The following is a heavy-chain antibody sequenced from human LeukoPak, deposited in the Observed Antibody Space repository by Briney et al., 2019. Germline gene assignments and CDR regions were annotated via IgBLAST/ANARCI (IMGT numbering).Heavy chain of an antibody. V-gene: IGHV3-23*01. CDR1: GFTFSSYA. CDR2: IRGSVAGS. Sequence: PGGSLRLSFAASGFTFSSYAMSWVRQAPGKGLEWVSAIRGSVAGSYYADSVKGRFTISRDNSKNTLYLQMNSLRAEDTAVYYCAKETRDYGVWSGHDYWGQGTLVTVSS. D-gene: IGHD3-3*01. J-gene: IGHJ4*02. CDR3: AKETRDYGVWSGHDY.